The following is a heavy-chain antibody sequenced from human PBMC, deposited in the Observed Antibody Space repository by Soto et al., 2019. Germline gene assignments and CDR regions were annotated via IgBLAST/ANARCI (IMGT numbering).Heavy chain of an antibody. CDR2: INPGYGNT. V-gene: IGHV1-3*05. CDR3: AMSAITPSGGLIGPFDY. J-gene: IGHJ4*02. CDR1: GYTFTAYA. D-gene: IGHD3-16*02. Sequence: QVQLVQSGGEEKKPGASVRLSCEASGYTFTAYARHWLRQAPGQSLEWMAWINPGYGNTTYSLKFLGRVSITRDTSPGTAYLELGSLNSEDTAVYYCAMSAITPSGGLIGPFDYWGQGDLVTVSS.